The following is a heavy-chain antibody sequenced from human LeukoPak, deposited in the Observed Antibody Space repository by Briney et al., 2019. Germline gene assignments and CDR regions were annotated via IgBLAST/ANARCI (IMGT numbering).Heavy chain of an antibody. CDR3: ARGPSDWYLAY. Sequence: GGSLRLSCAASGFTFSSYAMSWFRQAPGKGLEWVGFIRRKVYGATTEYAASVKGRFTFSRNDSKSIAYLQMNSLKTEDTAVYFCARGPSDWYLAYWGRGTLVTVSS. CDR1: GFTFSSYA. D-gene: IGHD6-19*01. V-gene: IGHV3-49*03. CDR2: IRRKVYGATT. J-gene: IGHJ4*02.